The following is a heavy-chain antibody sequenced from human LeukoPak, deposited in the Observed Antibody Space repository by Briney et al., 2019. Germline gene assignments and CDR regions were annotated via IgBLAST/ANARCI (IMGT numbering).Heavy chain of an antibody. Sequence: SETLSLTCTVSGGSIGSCYWHWIRQPPGKGLEWIGYIYFTGSTNYNPSLKSRVTISVDTSKNQFSLKLNSVTAADTAIYYCARSTYSSSQWDYWGQGTLVTVFS. CDR3: ARSTYSSSQWDY. V-gene: IGHV4-59*01. D-gene: IGHD6-13*01. J-gene: IGHJ4*02. CDR1: GGSIGSCY. CDR2: IYFTGST.